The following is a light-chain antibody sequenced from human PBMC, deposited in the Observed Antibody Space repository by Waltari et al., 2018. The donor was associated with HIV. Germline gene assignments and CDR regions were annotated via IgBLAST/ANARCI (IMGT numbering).Light chain of an antibody. V-gene: IGLV2-14*01. J-gene: IGLJ3*02. Sequence: QSALTQPAPVSGSPGQSLPTSCSRTRSDLGHHNLVTWYQQHPGKAPKLIVFEVTKRPSGLSSRFSGSKSDNTASLTISGLQAEDEADYYCCSYTTSDTWVFGGGTKLTVL. CDR2: EVT. CDR1: RSDLGHHNL. CDR3: CSYTTSDTWV.